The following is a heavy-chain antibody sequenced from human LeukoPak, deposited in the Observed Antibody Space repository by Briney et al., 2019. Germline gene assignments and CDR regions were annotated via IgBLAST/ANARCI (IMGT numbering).Heavy chain of an antibody. V-gene: IGHV4-59*01. Sequence: SETLSLTCTVSGGSISSYYWSWIRQPPGKGLEWIGHIFYTGSSNYNPTLRSRDTISLDRSKNQFSLRLTSVTAADTAVYYCARAGAWQIDPWGQGTLVTVSS. CDR2: IFYTGSS. D-gene: IGHD3-10*01. CDR3: ARAGAWQIDP. CDR1: GGSISSYY. J-gene: IGHJ5*02.